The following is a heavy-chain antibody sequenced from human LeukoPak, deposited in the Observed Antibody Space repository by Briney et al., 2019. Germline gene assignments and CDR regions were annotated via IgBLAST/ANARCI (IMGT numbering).Heavy chain of an antibody. Sequence: PGRSLRLSCAASGFTFSSYGMHWVRQAPGKGLEWVAVISYDGSNKYYADSVKGRFTISRDNSKNTLYLQMNSLRAEDTAVYYCARENYEGYFDYWGQGTLVTVSS. J-gene: IGHJ4*02. V-gene: IGHV3-30*03. CDR2: ISYDGSNK. D-gene: IGHD3-3*01. CDR3: ARENYEGYFDY. CDR1: GFTFSSYG.